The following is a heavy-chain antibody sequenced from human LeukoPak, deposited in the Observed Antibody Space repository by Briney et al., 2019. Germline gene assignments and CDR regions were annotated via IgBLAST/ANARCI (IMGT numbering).Heavy chain of an antibody. D-gene: IGHD5-18*01. CDR1: GGSFSGYY. CDR2: INHSGST. J-gene: IGHJ6*02. Sequence: SETLSLTCAVYGGSFSGYYWSWIRQPPGKGLEWIGEINHSGSTNYNPYLKSRVTISVDTSKNQFSLKLSSVTAADMAVYYCARARGYSYGFQGYYYGMDVWGQGTTVTVSS. CDR3: ARARGYSYGFQGYYYGMDV. V-gene: IGHV4-34*01.